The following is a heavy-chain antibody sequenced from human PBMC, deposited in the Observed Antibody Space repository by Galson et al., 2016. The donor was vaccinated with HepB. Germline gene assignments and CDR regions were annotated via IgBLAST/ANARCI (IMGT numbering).Heavy chain of an antibody. CDR1: GFTFRTYN. CDR3: VRGRLGELLSEGDY. J-gene: IGHJ4*02. Sequence: SLRLSCAASGFTFRTYNMNWVRQAPGKGLEWVSSISSGSSYIYYADSVKGRFTISRDNARNPLYLQMNSPRADDTAVYYCVRGRLGELLSEGDYWGQGTLVTVSS. D-gene: IGHD3-10*01. CDR2: ISSGSSYI. V-gene: IGHV3-21*01.